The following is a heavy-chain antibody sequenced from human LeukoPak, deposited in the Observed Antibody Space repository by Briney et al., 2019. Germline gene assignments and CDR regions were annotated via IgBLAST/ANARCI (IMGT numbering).Heavy chain of an antibody. CDR3: ARVRSPYYDSSDAFDI. Sequence: GGSLRLSCAASGFTFTIFGLNWVRQAPGKGPEWVSYIDARSGITYYADSVQGRFTISRDNAKESVFLQMNSLRAEDTAVYYCARVRSPYYDSSDAFDIWGQGAMVTVSS. V-gene: IGHV3-48*01. CDR2: IDARSGIT. CDR1: GFTFTIFG. D-gene: IGHD3-22*01. J-gene: IGHJ3*02.